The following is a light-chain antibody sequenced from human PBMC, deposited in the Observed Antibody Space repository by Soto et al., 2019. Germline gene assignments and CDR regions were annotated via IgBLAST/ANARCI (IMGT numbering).Light chain of an antibody. Sequence: IVLTQSPGTLSLSPGERATLSCRASQSVSSSLLAWYQQRPGQAPRLLIYGASSRATGIPDRFSGGGSGTDFTLTISRLEPEDFAVYYCQQYGSSPLTFGQGTKVEIK. J-gene: IGKJ1*01. CDR3: QQYGSSPLT. V-gene: IGKV3-20*01. CDR2: GAS. CDR1: QSVSSSL.